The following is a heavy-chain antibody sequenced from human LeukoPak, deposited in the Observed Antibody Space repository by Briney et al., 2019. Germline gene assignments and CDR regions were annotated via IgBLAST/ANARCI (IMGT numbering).Heavy chain of an antibody. Sequence: GGSLRLSCEASGFTFGTYGMTWVRQAPGKGLEWFSGITGSSTWTYYADSVRGRFTISRDNSKNTLHLQMNNLTADDTAIYYCARELVSLGTGYFDLWGRGTLVTVSS. CDR3: ARELVSLGTGYFDL. V-gene: IGHV3-23*01. D-gene: IGHD7-27*01. CDR1: GFTFGTYG. J-gene: IGHJ2*01. CDR2: ITGSSTWT.